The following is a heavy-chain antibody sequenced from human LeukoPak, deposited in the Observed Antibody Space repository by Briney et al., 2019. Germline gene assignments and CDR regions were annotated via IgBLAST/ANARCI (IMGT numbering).Heavy chain of an antibody. Sequence: ASVKVSCKASGYTFTGYYMHWVRQAPGQGLEWMGGIIPVLGTTNYAQTFQNKVTITADESTSTTYMELSSLTSEDTAVYYCAPSGGGYYYYSLDVWGKGTPVTISS. J-gene: IGHJ6*03. D-gene: IGHD3-10*01. V-gene: IGHV1-69*13. CDR3: APSGGGYYYYSLDV. CDR2: IIPVLGTT. CDR1: GYTFTGYY.